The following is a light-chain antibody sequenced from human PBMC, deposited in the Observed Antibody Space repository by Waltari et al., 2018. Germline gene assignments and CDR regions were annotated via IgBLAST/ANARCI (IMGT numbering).Light chain of an antibody. CDR3: QKYGTLPAT. CDR1: QRVSRT. V-gene: IGKV3-20*01. J-gene: IGKJ1*01. Sequence: IVFTQFPGPLSLSPGDRATLSCRASQRVSRTLAWYQQKPGQAPRLLIYDASSRATGIPDRFSGSGSGTDFSLTISRLEPEDFAVYYCQKYGTLPATFGQGTKVEIK. CDR2: DAS.